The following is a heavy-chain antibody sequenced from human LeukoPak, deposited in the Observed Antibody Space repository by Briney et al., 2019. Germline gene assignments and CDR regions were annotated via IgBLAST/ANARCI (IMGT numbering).Heavy chain of an antibody. CDR3: ARDRLHYGEYEKTFDY. CDR2: ISRSGSTK. D-gene: IGHD4-17*01. Sequence: GGSLRLSCAASGFTSSDYNMRWIRQAPGKGLEWVSSISRSGSTKYYADSVKGRFTISRDNAKNSLFLQMNSLRAEDTAVYYCARDRLHYGEYEKTFDYWGQGTLVSVSS. V-gene: IGHV3-11*01. CDR1: GFTSSDYN. J-gene: IGHJ4*02.